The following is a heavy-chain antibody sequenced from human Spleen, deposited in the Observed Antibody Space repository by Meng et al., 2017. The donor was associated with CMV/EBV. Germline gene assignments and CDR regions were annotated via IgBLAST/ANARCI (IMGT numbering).Heavy chain of an antibody. CDR2: IYYSGST. CDR1: GGSISGHY. CDR3: ARGRRYYYDSSGYFRPFDY. V-gene: IGHV4-59*11. Sequence: SETLSLTCTVSGGSISGHYWSWIRQPPGKGLDWIGYIYYSGSTNYNPSLKSRVTISVDTSKNQFSLKLNSVTAADTAVYYCARGRRYYYDSSGYFRPFDYWGQGTLVTVSS. J-gene: IGHJ4*02. D-gene: IGHD3-22*01.